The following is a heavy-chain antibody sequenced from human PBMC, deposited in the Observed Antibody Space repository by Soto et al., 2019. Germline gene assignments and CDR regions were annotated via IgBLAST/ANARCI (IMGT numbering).Heavy chain of an antibody. V-gene: IGHV4-31*03. Sequence: QVQLQESGPGLVKPSQTLSLTCTVSGGSISSGGYYWSWIRQHPGKGLEWIGYIYYSGSTYYNPSLKSRVNISVATSKNQFSLKLSSVTAADTAVYDCARDRYSGYAWGRSYYGMDVWGQGTTVTVSS. J-gene: IGHJ6*02. CDR3: ARDRYSGYAWGRSYYGMDV. CDR1: GGSISSGGYY. CDR2: IYYSGST. D-gene: IGHD5-12*01.